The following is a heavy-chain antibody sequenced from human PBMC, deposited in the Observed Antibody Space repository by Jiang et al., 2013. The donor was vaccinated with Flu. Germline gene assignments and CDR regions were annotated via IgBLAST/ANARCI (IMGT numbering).Heavy chain of an antibody. CDR3: ARHYVAMGLLSVGPFDP. D-gene: IGHD1-26*01. CDR1: GGSISNNNYY. J-gene: IGHJ5*02. V-gene: IGHV4-39*07. Sequence: LLKPSETLSLTCTVSGGSISNNNYYWGWIRQPPGKGLDWIGSISYSGSTYYNPSLKSRVTISVDTSKNQFSLKLSSVTAADTAVFYCARHYVAMGLLSVGPFDPWGQGTLVTVSS. CDR2: ISYSGST.